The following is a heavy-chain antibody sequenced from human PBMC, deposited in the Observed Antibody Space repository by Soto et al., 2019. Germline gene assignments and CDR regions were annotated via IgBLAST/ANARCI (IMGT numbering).Heavy chain of an antibody. Sequence: EVQLLESGGGLVQPGGSLRLSCVASGFTFSDYAMSWVRQAPGKGLDWVSAISSSGDHTFYADSVKGRFTISRDNSKNTLYLQVNSLRAEDTAVYYCAKLLRPGLQFFDFWGQGTLVTVSS. CDR3: AKLLRPGLQFFDF. CDR1: GFTFSDYA. J-gene: IGHJ4*02. V-gene: IGHV3-23*01. CDR2: ISSSGDHT. D-gene: IGHD4-4*01.